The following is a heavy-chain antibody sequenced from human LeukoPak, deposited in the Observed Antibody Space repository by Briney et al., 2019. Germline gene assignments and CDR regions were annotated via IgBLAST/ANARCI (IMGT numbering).Heavy chain of an antibody. CDR1: GFTFSSYS. J-gene: IGHJ4*02. D-gene: IGHD6-19*01. CDR2: ISSSSSYI. Sequence: GGSLRLSCAASGFTFSSYSMNWVRQAPGKGLEWVSSISSSSSYIYYADSVKGRFTISRDNAKSSLYLQMNSLRAEDTAVYYCARSDSGWSQIDYWGQGTLVTVSS. CDR3: ARSDSGWSQIDY. V-gene: IGHV3-21*01.